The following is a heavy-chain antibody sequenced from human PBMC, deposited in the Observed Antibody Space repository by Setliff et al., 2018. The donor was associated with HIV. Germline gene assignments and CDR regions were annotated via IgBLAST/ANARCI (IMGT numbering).Heavy chain of an antibody. J-gene: IGHJ6*02. Sequence: SETLSLTCAVSGYSISSGYYWGWIRQPPGKGLEWIGTLYFSGGTSYNSSLKSRVTISGDTSNNQFSLNLTSVTTADTAVYYCARPVSKNFYGMDVWGLGTTVTVSS. CDR1: GYSISSGYY. V-gene: IGHV4-38-2*01. CDR2: LYFSGGT. CDR3: ARPVSKNFYGMDV.